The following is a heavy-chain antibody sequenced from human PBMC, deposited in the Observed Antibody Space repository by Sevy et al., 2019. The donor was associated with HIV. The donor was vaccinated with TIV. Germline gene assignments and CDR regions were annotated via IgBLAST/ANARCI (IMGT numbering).Heavy chain of an antibody. CDR2: INEDGSRL. V-gene: IGHV3-7*01. Sequence: GGSLRLSCVASGFTFSDSWMIWVRQAPGKGLERIAFINEDGSRLGYVDSVRGRFTISRGNIKNSLYLQMNNLRAGDTALYFCARDRAYSAVDYWGQGTLVTVSS. CDR3: ARDRAYSAVDY. D-gene: IGHD5-18*01. J-gene: IGHJ4*02. CDR1: GFTFSDSW.